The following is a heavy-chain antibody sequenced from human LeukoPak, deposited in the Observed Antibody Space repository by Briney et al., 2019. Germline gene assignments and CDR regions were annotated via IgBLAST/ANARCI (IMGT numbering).Heavy chain of an antibody. CDR2: INADGGRT. CDR3: ATWAFYHGLDV. V-gene: IGHV3-43*02. Sequence: GGSLRLSCVASGFSLGPYAMHWVRQPRGKGLEWVSHINADGGRTYYADAAKGRFTISRDNSKDSLYLEMTGLRAEDSAIYYCATWAFYHGLDVWGRGTTVTVSS. CDR1: GFSLGPYA. D-gene: IGHD1-26*01. J-gene: IGHJ6*02.